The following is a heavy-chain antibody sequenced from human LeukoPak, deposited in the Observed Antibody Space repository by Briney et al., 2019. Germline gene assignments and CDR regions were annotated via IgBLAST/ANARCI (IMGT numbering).Heavy chain of an antibody. V-gene: IGHV1-18*01. J-gene: IGHJ5*02. CDR3: AREERTWNYYYNWFDP. D-gene: IGHD1-7*01. CDR1: GYTFTSFG. Sequence: ASVKVSCYASGYTFTSFGISWVRQAPGQGLEWMGWISAYNANTNFAQNLQGRVTMTTDTSTSTAYMELSSLRSEDTAVYYCAREERTWNYYYNWFDPWGQGTLVTVSS. CDR2: ISAYNANT.